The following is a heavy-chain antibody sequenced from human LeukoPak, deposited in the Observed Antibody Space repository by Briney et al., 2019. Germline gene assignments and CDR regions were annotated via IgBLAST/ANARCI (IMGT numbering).Heavy chain of an antibody. V-gene: IGHV4-61*01. Sequence: SETLSLTCTVSGRSVSNGTYYCSWIRQPPGKGLEWIGYIYYSGSTNYNPSLKSRVTISVDTSKNQFSLKLSSVTAADTAVYYCARTGYCSSTSCSAGFDPWVQGTLVTVSS. J-gene: IGHJ5*02. D-gene: IGHD2-2*01. CDR1: GRSVSNGTYY. CDR3: ARTGYCSSTSCSAGFDP. CDR2: IYYSGST.